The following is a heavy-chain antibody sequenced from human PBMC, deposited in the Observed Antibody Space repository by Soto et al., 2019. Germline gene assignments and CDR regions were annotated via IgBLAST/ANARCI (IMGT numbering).Heavy chain of an antibody. CDR2: IYYSGST. D-gene: IGHD5-18*01. J-gene: IGHJ4*02. V-gene: IGHV4-30-4*01. CDR1: GGSISSGDYY. Sequence: SETLSLTCTVSGGSISSGDYYWSWIRQPPGKGLEWIGYIYYSGSTYYNPSLKSRVTISVDTSKNQFSLKLSSVTAADTAVYYCARYVEMATAFDYWGQGTLVTVSS. CDR3: ARYVEMATAFDY.